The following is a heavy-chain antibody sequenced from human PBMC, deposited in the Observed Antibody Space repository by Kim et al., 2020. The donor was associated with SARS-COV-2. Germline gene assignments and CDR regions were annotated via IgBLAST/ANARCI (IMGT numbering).Heavy chain of an antibody. Sequence: YADSVKGRFTISRDNAENSLYLQMNGLRDEDTAVYYCARQKSYGDNPPFYFWGQGTLVTVSS. V-gene: IGHV3-48*02. J-gene: IGHJ4*02. D-gene: IGHD4-17*01. CDR3: ARQKSYGDNPPFYF.